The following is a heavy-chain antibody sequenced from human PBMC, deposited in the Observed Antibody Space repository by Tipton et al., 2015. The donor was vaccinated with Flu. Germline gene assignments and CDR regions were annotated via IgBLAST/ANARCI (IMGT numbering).Heavy chain of an antibody. CDR3: AGQGRIVGGRSSLGAFDM. Sequence: VQLVQSGAEVKKPGESLKISCKGSGYSFTSYWIGWVRQMPGKGLEWMGIIYPGDSDTRYSPSFQGQVTISADKSISTAYLQWSSLKASDTAMYYCAGQGRIVGGRSSLGAFDMWGQGTMVTVSS. J-gene: IGHJ3*02. D-gene: IGHD1-26*01. CDR1: GYSFTSYW. V-gene: IGHV5-51*01. CDR2: IYPGDSDT.